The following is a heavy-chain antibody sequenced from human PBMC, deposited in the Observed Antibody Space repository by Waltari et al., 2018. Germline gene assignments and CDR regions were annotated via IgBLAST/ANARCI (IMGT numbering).Heavy chain of an antibody. D-gene: IGHD1-26*01. J-gene: IGHJ4*02. Sequence: EVQLVESGGGLVQPGGSLRLSCAASGFTFSSYAMSWVRQAPGKGLEWVSAISGSGGSTYYADAVKGRFTISRGNSKNTLYLQMNSLRAEDTAVYYCAKDLPAGGATRPPSYYFDYWGQGTLVTVSS. CDR1: GFTFSSYA. CDR2: ISGSGGST. V-gene: IGHV3-23*04. CDR3: AKDLPAGGATRPPSYYFDY.